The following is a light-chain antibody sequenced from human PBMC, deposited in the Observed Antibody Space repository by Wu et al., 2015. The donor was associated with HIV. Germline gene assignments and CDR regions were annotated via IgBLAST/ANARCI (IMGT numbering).Light chain of an antibody. CDR1: QNIRNN. CDR2: GAS. J-gene: IGKJ1*01. V-gene: IGKV3-20*01. CDR3: QQYGSSPLWT. Sequence: EIVMTQSPATLSVSPGERATLSCRASQNIRNNLAWYQQKPGQAPRLLIYGASSRATGIPDRFSGSGSGTDFTLTINRLEPEDFAVYYCQQYGSSPLWTFGQGTKVEIK.